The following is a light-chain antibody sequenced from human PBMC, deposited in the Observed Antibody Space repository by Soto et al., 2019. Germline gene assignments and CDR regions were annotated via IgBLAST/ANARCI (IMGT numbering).Light chain of an antibody. CDR2: DVG. Sequence: QSVLTQPSSVSGSPGQSITISCTGTSSDIGGFNRVSWYQQHPGKAPKLMIFDVGYRPSGVSNRFSASKSGNTASLTISGLQAEDEADYYCSSYTSSSTLLFGGGTKLTVL. CDR3: SSYTSSSTLL. V-gene: IGLV2-14*01. CDR1: SSDIGGFNR. J-gene: IGLJ2*01.